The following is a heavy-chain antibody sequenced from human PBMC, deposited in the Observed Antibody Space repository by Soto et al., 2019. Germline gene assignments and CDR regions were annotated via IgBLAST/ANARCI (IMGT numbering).Heavy chain of an antibody. CDR2: IHNTGDT. D-gene: IGHD3-3*01. J-gene: IGHJ6*02. Sequence: SETLSLTCVVSGGPVSGDDLYWSWIRHLPGKGLEWIGYIHNTGDTNFNPSLKNRVIISVDTSKNQFSLRLSSVTAADTAVYYCARSYPNTIFGVVPSRGLDVWGQGTTVTVSS. CDR3: ARSYPNTIFGVVPSRGLDV. CDR1: GGPVSGDDLY. V-gene: IGHV4-61*08.